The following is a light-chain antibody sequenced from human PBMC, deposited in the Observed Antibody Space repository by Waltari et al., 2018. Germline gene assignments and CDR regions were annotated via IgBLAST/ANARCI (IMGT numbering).Light chain of an antibody. J-gene: IGKJ1*01. CDR2: GAS. CDR3: QHYCRLPVT. CDR1: QSVSRA. V-gene: IGKV3-20*01. Sequence: EIVLTPSPGTPSLSLGVRATASCRASQSVSRALAWYQQKPGQAPRLLIYGASSRATGIPDRFSGSGSGTDFTLTISRLEPDDFAVYYCQHYCRLPVTFGQGTTVEI.